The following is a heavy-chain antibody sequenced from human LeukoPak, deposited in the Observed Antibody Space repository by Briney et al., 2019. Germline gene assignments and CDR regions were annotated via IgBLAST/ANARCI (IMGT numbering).Heavy chain of an antibody. Sequence: GESLKISCKGSGYRFTTYWIGWVRQMPGKGLEWMGIIYPGDSDTRYSPSLQGQVTISADKSTSTAYLQWSSLKASDTAIYYCARFIVGIKDAFDIWGQGTVVTVSS. CDR3: ARFIVGIKDAFDI. D-gene: IGHD1-26*01. CDR2: IYPGDSDT. CDR1: GYRFTTYW. V-gene: IGHV5-51*01. J-gene: IGHJ3*02.